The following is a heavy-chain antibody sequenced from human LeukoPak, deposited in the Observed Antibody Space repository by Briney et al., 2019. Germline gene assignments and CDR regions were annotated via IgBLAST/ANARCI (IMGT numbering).Heavy chain of an antibody. J-gene: IGHJ4*02. Sequence: GPTLVNPTQTLTLTCTFSGFSLSTSGMCVSWIRQPPGKALEWLARIDWDDDEFYSTSLRTRLAISKDTSKNQVVLTMTNMDPVDTATYYCAHTSAVAEFDYWGQGTLVTVSS. CDR1: GFSLSTSGMC. CDR2: IDWDDDE. CDR3: AHTSAVAEFDY. V-gene: IGHV2-70*12. D-gene: IGHD6-19*01.